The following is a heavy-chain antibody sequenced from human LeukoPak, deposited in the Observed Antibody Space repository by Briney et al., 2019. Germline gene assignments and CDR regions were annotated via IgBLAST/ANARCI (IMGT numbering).Heavy chain of an antibody. Sequence: GSLRLSCAASGFTVNSNYMSWVRQAPGKGLEWVSLIYSGGTTYYADSVKGRFTISRDNSKNTLYLQMNSLRAEDTAVYYCARDLYCGGDCPDSWGQGTLVTVSS. D-gene: IGHD2-21*02. CDR3: ARDLYCGGDCPDS. J-gene: IGHJ4*02. CDR2: IYSGGTT. V-gene: IGHV3-66*01. CDR1: GFTVNSNY.